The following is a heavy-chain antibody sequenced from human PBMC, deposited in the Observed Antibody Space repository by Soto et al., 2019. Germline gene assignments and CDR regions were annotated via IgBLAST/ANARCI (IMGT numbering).Heavy chain of an antibody. J-gene: IGHJ4*02. Sequence: EVQLVESGGGLVQPGGSLRLSCEGSGFTFSGHYMDWVRQAPGKGLEWLGRIRNKPNGHTTAYAEAVKGRFTISRDDSKNLVYLEMNSLKSEDTALYYCSTTVITAPLFEYWGQGTLVAVSS. CDR3: STTVITAPLFEY. CDR1: GFTFSGHY. V-gene: IGHV3-72*01. CDR2: IRNKPNGHTT. D-gene: IGHD2-21*02.